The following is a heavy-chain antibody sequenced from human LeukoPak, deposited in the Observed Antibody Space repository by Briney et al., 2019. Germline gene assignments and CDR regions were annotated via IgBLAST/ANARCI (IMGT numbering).Heavy chain of an antibody. V-gene: IGHV4-30-4*01. CDR1: GGAISSGDYY. J-gene: IGHJ5*02. CDR3: ATAPYEYIWGTYRTNWFDP. CDR2: SYYSGNT. Sequence: SETLSLTCTVSGGAISSGDYYWSWIRQPPGKGLEWIGYSYYSGNTYYNPSLKSRVAISMDTSRNQFSLKLNSMTAADTAVYYCATAPYEYIWGTYRTNWFDPWGQGTLVTVSS. D-gene: IGHD3-16*02.